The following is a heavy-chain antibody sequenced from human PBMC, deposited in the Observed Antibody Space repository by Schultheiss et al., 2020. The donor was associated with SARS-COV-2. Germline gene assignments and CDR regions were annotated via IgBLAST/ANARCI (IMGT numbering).Heavy chain of an antibody. CDR3: ARKPAQYYYYGMDV. CDR2: ISADNGNG. D-gene: IGHD2-2*01. Sequence: ASVKVSCKASGYTFTTYDISWVRQAPRQGLEWMGWISADNGNGNYAQKLQGRVTMTTDTSTSTAYMELRSLRSDDTAVYYCARKPAQYYYYGMDVWGQGTTVTVSS. J-gene: IGHJ6*02. CDR1: GYTFTTYD. V-gene: IGHV1-18*01.